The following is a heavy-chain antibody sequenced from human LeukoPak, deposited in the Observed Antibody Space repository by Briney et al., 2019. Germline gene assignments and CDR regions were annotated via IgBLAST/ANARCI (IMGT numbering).Heavy chain of an antibody. CDR3: AGTRGAAGL. Sequence: SETLSLTCAVYGGSFSGYYWSWIRQPPGKGLEWIGEINHSGSTNYNPSLKSRVTISVDTSKNQFSLKLSSVTAADTAVYYCAGTRGAAGLWGQGTLVTVSS. CDR2: INHSGST. D-gene: IGHD6-13*01. V-gene: IGHV4-34*01. CDR1: GGSFSGYY. J-gene: IGHJ4*02.